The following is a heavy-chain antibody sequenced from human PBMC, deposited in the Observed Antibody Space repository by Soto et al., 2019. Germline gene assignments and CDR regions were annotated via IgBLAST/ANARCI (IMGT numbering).Heavy chain of an antibody. CDR1: GYTFTANY. J-gene: IGHJ3*02. V-gene: IGHV1-2*04. D-gene: IGHD1-26*01. Sequence: VQLVQSEADVEKPGASVTVSCKTSGYTFTANYIHWVRQAPGQGLEWMGWINTNNGGTHVAQKFQDWITLTRNKSISTAEMVLRRLNPDNTAIYYCGRGSFVGANGGADAFDSWGQGTMVSVSS. CDR2: INTNNGGT. CDR3: GRGSFVGANGGADAFDS.